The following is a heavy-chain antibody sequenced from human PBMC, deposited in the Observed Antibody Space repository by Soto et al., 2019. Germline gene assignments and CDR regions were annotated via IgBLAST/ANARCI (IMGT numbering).Heavy chain of an antibody. CDR1: GDTFDTFA. CDR2: IIPIFRTP. D-gene: IGHD1-1*01. CDR3: ARDKDREQLGGNYYYTLDV. J-gene: IGHJ6*02. Sequence: QVKLVQSGAEVVKPGSSVKVSCKASGDTFDTFAISWVRQAPGQGLEWMGGIIPIFRTPDYGQKFQGRVTITADESTITAYMELSSLRSEDTAVYYCARDKDREQLGGNYYYTLDVWGQGTTVTVSS. V-gene: IGHV1-69*12.